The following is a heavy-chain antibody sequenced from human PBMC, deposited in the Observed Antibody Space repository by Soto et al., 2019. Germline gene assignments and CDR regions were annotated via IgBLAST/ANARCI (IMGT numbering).Heavy chain of an antibody. CDR1: GYTFTSYG. Sequence: GASVKVSCKASGYTFTSYGISWVRQAPGQGLEWMGWISAYNGNTNYAQKLQGRVTMTTDTSTGTAYMELRSLRSDDTAVYYCARGTATTYYYYGMDVWGQGTTVTVSS. J-gene: IGHJ6*02. CDR3: ARGTATTYYYYGMDV. D-gene: IGHD5-18*01. CDR2: ISAYNGNT. V-gene: IGHV1-18*04.